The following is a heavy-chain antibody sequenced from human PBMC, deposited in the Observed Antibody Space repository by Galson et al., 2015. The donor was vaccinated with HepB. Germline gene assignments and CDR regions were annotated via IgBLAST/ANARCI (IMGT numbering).Heavy chain of an antibody. Sequence: QSGAEVKKPGESLKISCKGSGYSFTSYWIGWVRQMPGKGLEWMGIIYPGDSDTRYSPSFQGQVTISADKSISTAYLQWSNLKASDTAMYYCARQGSDGDYEYYFDYWGQGTLVTVSS. CDR2: IYPGDSDT. J-gene: IGHJ4*02. CDR3: ARQGSDGDYEYYFDY. V-gene: IGHV5-51*01. CDR1: GYSFTSYW. D-gene: IGHD4-17*01.